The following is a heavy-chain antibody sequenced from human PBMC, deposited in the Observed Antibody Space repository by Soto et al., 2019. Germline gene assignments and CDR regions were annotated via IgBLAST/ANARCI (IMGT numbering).Heavy chain of an antibody. CDR2: INAGNGNT. Sequence: GASVKVSCKASGYTFTSYAMHWVRQAPGQRLEWMGWINAGNGNTKYSQKFQGRVTITRDTSASTAYMELSSLRSEDTAVYYCARGRDGYKGHFDYWGQGTLVTVSS. V-gene: IGHV1-3*01. J-gene: IGHJ4*02. CDR3: ARGRDGYKGHFDY. CDR1: GYTFTSYA. D-gene: IGHD5-12*01.